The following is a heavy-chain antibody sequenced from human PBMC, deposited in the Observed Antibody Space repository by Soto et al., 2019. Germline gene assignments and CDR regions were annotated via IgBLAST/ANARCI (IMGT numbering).Heavy chain of an antibody. J-gene: IGHJ4*02. CDR1: GYTFTSYG. D-gene: IGHD3-10*01. Sequence: QVQLVQSGAEVKKPGASVKVSCKASGYTFTSYGISWVRQAPGQGREWMGWVSAYNGNTNYAQKLQGRVTMTTDTPTSTAYMELRSLRSDDTAVYYCARGDRITMVRGVIITGKASLIDYWGQGTLVTVSS. V-gene: IGHV1-18*01. CDR2: VSAYNGNT. CDR3: ARGDRITMVRGVIITGKASLIDY.